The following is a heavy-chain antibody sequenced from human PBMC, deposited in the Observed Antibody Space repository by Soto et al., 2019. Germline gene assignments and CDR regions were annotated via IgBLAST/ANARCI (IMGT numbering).Heavy chain of an antibody. Sequence: ASVKVSCKASGGTFSSYTISWVRQAPGQGLEWMGRIIPILGIANYAQKFQGRVTITADKSTSTAYMELSSLRSEDTAVYYCARSLYYDFWSGYSYGGYMDVWGKGTTVTVSS. J-gene: IGHJ6*03. CDR3: ARSLYYDFWSGYSYGGYMDV. D-gene: IGHD3-3*01. CDR2: IIPILGIA. CDR1: GGTFSSYT. V-gene: IGHV1-69*02.